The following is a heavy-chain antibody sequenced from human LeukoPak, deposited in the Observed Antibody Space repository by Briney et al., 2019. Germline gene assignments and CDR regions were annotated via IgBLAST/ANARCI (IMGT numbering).Heavy chain of an antibody. CDR3: ARAEGFWSGYYWGY. J-gene: IGHJ4*02. Sequence: ASVKVSCKASGGTFSSYAIGWVRQAPGQGLEWMGGIIPIFGTANYAQKFQGRVTITADESTSTAYMELSSLRSEDTAVYYCARAEGFWSGYYWGYWGQGTLVTVSS. CDR2: IIPIFGTA. D-gene: IGHD3-3*01. V-gene: IGHV1-69*01. CDR1: GGTFSSYA.